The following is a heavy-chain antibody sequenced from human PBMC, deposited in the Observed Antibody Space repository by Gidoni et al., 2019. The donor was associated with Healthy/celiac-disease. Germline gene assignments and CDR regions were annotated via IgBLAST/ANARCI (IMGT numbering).Heavy chain of an antibody. Sequence: EVQLLESGGGLVQPGGSLRLPCAASGFPLSSNAMSWVRQAPGKGLEWVSAISGGSGSTYYADSVKGRFTISRDNSKNTLYLQMNSLRAEDTAVYYCAKNRIAVDSDAFDIWGQGTMVTVSS. J-gene: IGHJ3*02. CDR3: AKNRIAVDSDAFDI. V-gene: IGHV3-23*01. D-gene: IGHD6-19*01. CDR2: ISGGSGST. CDR1: GFPLSSNA.